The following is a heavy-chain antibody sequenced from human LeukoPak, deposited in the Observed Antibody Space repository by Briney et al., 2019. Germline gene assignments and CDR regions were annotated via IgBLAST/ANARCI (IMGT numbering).Heavy chain of an antibody. V-gene: IGHV3-21*01. J-gene: IGHJ3*02. CDR3: ARDYGSGLFDI. CDR1: GFTFSSYS. D-gene: IGHD3-10*01. Sequence: PGGSLRLSCAPSGFTFSSYSMNWVRQTPGKGLEWVSSISSSSSYIYYADSVKGRFTISRDNAKNSLYLQMNSLRAEDTAVYYCARDYGSGLFDIWGQGTMVTVSS. CDR2: ISSSSSYI.